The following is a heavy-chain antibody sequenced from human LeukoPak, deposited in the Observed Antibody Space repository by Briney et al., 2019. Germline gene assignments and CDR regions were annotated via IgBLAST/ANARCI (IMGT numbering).Heavy chain of an antibody. J-gene: IGHJ3*02. Sequence: PSETLSLTCAVYGGSFSGYYWSWIRQPPGKGLEWIGEINHSGSTNYNPSLKSRVTISVDTSKKQFSLKLSSVTAADRAVYYCARGLVVARHDAFDIWGQGTMVTVSS. V-gene: IGHV4-34*01. CDR1: GGSFSGYY. CDR2: INHSGST. D-gene: IGHD2-21*01. CDR3: ARGLVVARHDAFDI.